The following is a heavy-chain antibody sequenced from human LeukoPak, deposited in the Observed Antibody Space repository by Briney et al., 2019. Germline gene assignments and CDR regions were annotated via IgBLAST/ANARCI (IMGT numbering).Heavy chain of an antibody. D-gene: IGHD3-22*01. Sequence: SGPTLVKPTQTLTLTCTFSGLSLTSSGVGVGCIRQPPGKALEWLALIYWDDDKRYNTSLKSRLTITKDTSKNQVVLTMTNMDPVDTATYYCAHSSYYSWYFDYWGQGTLVTVST. CDR1: GLSLTSSGVG. V-gene: IGHV2-5*02. CDR2: IYWDDDK. J-gene: IGHJ4*02. CDR3: AHSSYYSWYFDY.